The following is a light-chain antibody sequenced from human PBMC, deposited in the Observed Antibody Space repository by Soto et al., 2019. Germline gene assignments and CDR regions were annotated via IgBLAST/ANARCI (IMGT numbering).Light chain of an antibody. CDR1: TTDIDNYDS. J-gene: IGLJ1*01. CDR2: DVN. Sequence: QAMLTQPATVCGSPGQSVTISCTATTTDIDNYDSVSWYQQAPVTAPKLIIYDVNNRPSGAPDRFSGSTSGNTASLTISGLQAEGETDYFCSLYSTNGSLIFGPGTKVTVL. V-gene: IGLV2-18*01. CDR3: SLYSTNGSLI.